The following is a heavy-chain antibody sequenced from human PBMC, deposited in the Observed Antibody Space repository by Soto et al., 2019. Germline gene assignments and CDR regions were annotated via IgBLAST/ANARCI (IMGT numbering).Heavy chain of an antibody. Sequence: QVQLVQSGAEVKKPGASVKVSCKASGYTFTGYYMHWVRQAPGQGLEWMGWTTPNSGGTNYAQKFQGRVTMTRDTSISTAYMELSRLRSDDTAVYYCARERADYGDYVGNWFDPWGQGTLVTVSS. D-gene: IGHD4-17*01. CDR3: ARERADYGDYVGNWFDP. CDR1: GYTFTGYY. V-gene: IGHV1-2*02. J-gene: IGHJ5*02. CDR2: TTPNSGGT.